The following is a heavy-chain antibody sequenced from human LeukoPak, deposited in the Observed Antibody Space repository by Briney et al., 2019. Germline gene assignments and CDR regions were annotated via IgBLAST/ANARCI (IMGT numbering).Heavy chain of an antibody. CDR3: ARGRAYDSSFYRY. D-gene: IGHD3-22*01. CDR2: IWYDGSNK. J-gene: IGHJ4*02. V-gene: IGHV3-33*01. Sequence: PGGSLRLSCAASGFTFSSYGMHWVRRAPGKGLEWVAVIWYDGSNKYYADSVKGRFTISRDNSKNTLYLQMNSLRAEDTAVYYCARGRAYDSSFYRYWGQGTLVTVSS. CDR1: GFTFSSYG.